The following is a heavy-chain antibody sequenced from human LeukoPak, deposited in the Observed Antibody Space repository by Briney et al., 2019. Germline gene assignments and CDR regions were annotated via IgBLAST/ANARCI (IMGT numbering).Heavy chain of an antibody. D-gene: IGHD6-13*01. CDR2: IYPGDSQT. J-gene: IGHJ6*03. Sequence: GESLKISCQGSGYSFSNYWIGWVRQMPGKGLEWMGIIYPGDSQTRYSPSFQGQVTISADKSISTAYLQWSSLKASDTAMYYCARLAAGYYYYYYMDVWGKGTTVTVSS. CDR1: GYSFSNYW. CDR3: ARLAAGYYYYYYMDV. V-gene: IGHV5-51*01.